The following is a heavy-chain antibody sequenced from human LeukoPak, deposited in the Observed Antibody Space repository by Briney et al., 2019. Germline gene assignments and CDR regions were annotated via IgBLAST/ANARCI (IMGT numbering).Heavy chain of an antibody. J-gene: IGHJ4*02. CDR2: ISGSGGST. CDR1: GYTFSSFH. Sequence: GGSVRLSCTASGYTFSSFHMRWVRQAPGKGLEWVSSISGSGGSTYYAESVKGRLTMTRDKSRNTVYMEMNSLRADDTAVYYCAKGACCKIICNGRYFDYCGQGSLVTAYS. CDR3: AKGACCKIICNGRYFDY. D-gene: IGHD2/OR15-2a*01. V-gene: IGHV3-23*01.